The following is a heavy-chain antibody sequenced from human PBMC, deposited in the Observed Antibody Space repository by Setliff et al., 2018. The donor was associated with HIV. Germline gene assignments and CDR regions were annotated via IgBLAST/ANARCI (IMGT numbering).Heavy chain of an antibody. CDR1: GFTFSSSW. V-gene: IGHV3-7*04. CDR3: ERDPAFGAFDI. CDR2: MNRAGSEE. D-gene: IGHD3-10*01. Sequence: PGGSLRLSCAASGFTFSSSWMTWVRQAPGGGLEYVAGMNRAGSEEGYADSVKARFSISRDNAKNSLYLQMSSLRTEDTAVYFCERDPAFGAFDIWGQGTMVTVSS. J-gene: IGHJ3*02.